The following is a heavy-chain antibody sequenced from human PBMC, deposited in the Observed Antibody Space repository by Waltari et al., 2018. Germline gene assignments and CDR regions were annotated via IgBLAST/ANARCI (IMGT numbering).Heavy chain of an antibody. Sequence: QVQLVQSGSELKKPGASVKVSCKASGYTFTSYAMNWVRQAPGQGLEWMGWINTNTGNPTYAQGFTGRFVFSLDTSVSTAYLQISSLKAEDTAVYYCARDLERSYYYDSSGSLFDYWGQGTLVTVSS. V-gene: IGHV7-4-1*02. J-gene: IGHJ4*02. D-gene: IGHD3-22*01. CDR2: INTNTGNP. CDR3: ARDLERSYYYDSSGSLFDY. CDR1: GYTFTSYA.